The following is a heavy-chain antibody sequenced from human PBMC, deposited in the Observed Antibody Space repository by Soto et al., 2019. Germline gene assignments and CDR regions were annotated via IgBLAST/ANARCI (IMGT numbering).Heavy chain of an antibody. Sequence: ASVKVSCKASGGTFSSYTISWVRQAPGQGLEWMGRIIPILGIANYAQKFQGRVTITADKSTSTAYMELSSLRSEDTAVYYCACSLPYYYYMDVWAKRTTVTVSS. CDR2: IIPILGIA. V-gene: IGHV1-69*02. CDR3: ACSLPYYYYMDV. CDR1: GGTFSSYT. D-gene: IGHD6-19*01. J-gene: IGHJ6*03.